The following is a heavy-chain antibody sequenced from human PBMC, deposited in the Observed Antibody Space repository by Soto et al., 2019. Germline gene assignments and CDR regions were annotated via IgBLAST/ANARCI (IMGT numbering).Heavy chain of an antibody. CDR1: GFTFSSYA. D-gene: IGHD3-10*01. V-gene: IGHV3-23*01. CDR3: AKDGTPMARYENRNSDV. J-gene: IGHJ6*02. CDR2: ISGSGGST. Sequence: GGSLRLSCAASGFTFSSYAMSWVRQAPGKGLEWVSAISGSGGSTYYADSVKGRFTISRDNSKNTLYLQMNSLRAEDTAVYYCAKDGTPMARYENRNSDVWGQGTTVTVSS.